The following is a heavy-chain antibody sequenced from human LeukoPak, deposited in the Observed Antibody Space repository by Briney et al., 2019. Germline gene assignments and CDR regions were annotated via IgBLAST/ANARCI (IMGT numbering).Heavy chain of an antibody. CDR3: AKDPADYGDYIFEIYFDY. D-gene: IGHD4-17*01. Sequence: HPGGSLRLSCAASGFTFSTYAMSWVRQAPGKGLEWVSAISGSGGSTYYADSVKGRFTISRDNSKNTLYLQMNSLRAEDTAVYYCAKDPADYGDYIFEIYFDYWGQGTLVTVSS. J-gene: IGHJ4*02. CDR2: ISGSGGST. CDR1: GFTFSTYA. V-gene: IGHV3-23*01.